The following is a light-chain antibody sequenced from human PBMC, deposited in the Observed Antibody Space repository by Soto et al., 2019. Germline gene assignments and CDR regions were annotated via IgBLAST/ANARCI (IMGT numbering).Light chain of an antibody. CDR1: QGINSY. CDR2: AAS. V-gene: IGKV1-9*01. J-gene: IGKJ2*01. CDR3: QQLNSYPYT. Sequence: DIQLTQSPSFLSASVGDRVTMTCRASQGINSYLTWNQQKPGKAPKLLIYAASTLQSGVPSRFSGSGSGTEFTLTINSLQPEDFATYYCQQLNSYPYTFGQGTKLESK.